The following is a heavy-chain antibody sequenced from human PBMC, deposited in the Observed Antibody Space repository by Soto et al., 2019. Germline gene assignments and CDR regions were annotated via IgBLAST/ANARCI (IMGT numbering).Heavy chain of an antibody. CDR2: IIPIFGTA. CDR1: GGTFSSYA. Sequence: QVQLVQSGAEVKKPGSSVKVSCKASGGTFSSYAISWVRQAPGQGLEWMGGIIPIFGTANYAQKFQGRVTITADESTSTADMELSSLRSEDTAVYYCAREGTCSGGSCYSSLDYWGQGTLVTVSS. D-gene: IGHD2-15*01. V-gene: IGHV1-69*01. J-gene: IGHJ4*02. CDR3: AREGTCSGGSCYSSLDY.